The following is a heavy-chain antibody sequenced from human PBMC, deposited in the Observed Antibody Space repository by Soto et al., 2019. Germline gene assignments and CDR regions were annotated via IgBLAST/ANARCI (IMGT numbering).Heavy chain of an antibody. CDR3: TKDEAGSPFRY. CDR2: VFHSGIT. Sequence: VQLRESGPGQVKTSGTLSLTCAVSGGSMKPTNWWSWVRQPPAKGLEWIGEVFHSGITRYNPSLKSRATVSVDTSKHQFFLNLASVTAADTAVYYCTKDEAGSPFRYWGQGALVTVSS. CDR1: GGSMKPTNW. V-gene: IGHV4-4*02. J-gene: IGHJ4*02. D-gene: IGHD3-10*01.